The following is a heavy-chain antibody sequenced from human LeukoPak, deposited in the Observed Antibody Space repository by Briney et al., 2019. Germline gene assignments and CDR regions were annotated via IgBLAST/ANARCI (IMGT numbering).Heavy chain of an antibody. Sequence: GASVKVSCKASGYTFTSYDINWVRQATGQGLEWMGWMNPNSGNTGYAQKFQGRVTMTRNTSISTAYMELSSLRSEDTAVYYCAKDRSGVPDAFDIWGQGTMVTVSS. D-gene: IGHD7-27*01. CDR2: MNPNSGNT. J-gene: IGHJ3*02. V-gene: IGHV1-8*01. CDR3: AKDRSGVPDAFDI. CDR1: GYTFTSYD.